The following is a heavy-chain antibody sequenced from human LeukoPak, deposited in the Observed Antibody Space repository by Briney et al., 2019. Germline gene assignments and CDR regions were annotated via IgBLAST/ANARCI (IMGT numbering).Heavy chain of an antibody. Sequence: SETLSPTCAVYGGSFSGYYWSWIRQPPGKGLEWIGEINHSGSTNYNPSLKSRVTISVDTSKNQFSLKLSSVTAADTAVYYCATVTQYWYFDLWGRGTLVTVSS. CDR2: INHSGST. D-gene: IGHD4-17*01. CDR3: ATVTQYWYFDL. V-gene: IGHV4-34*01. J-gene: IGHJ2*01. CDR1: GGSFSGYY.